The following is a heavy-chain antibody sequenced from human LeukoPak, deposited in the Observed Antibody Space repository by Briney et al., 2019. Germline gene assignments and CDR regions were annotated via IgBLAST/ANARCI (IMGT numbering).Heavy chain of an antibody. J-gene: IGHJ3*02. Sequence: SETLSLTCTVSGASISGSGYYWGWIRQPPGKGLEWIGNIYDSGSTYYNASLQSRVTISIDTSKNRFSLRLSSVTAADTAMYYCARDYCSGGSCYFTASDAFDIWGQGTMVTISS. D-gene: IGHD2-15*01. CDR2: IYDSGST. V-gene: IGHV4-39*02. CDR1: GASISGSGYY. CDR3: ARDYCSGGSCYFTASDAFDI.